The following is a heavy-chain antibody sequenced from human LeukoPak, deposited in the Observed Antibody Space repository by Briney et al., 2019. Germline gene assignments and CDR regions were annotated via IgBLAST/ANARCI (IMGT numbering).Heavy chain of an antibody. D-gene: IGHD3-9*01. CDR3: PKTAYDILTGYYFGWFDP. CDR1: GGTFSSYA. Sequence: SVKVSCKASGGTFSSYAISWVRQAPGQGLEWMGGIIPIFGTANYAQKFQGRVTITADESTSTAYMELSSLRSEDTAVYYKPKTAYDILTGYYFGWFDPWGQGTLVTVSS. CDR2: IIPIFGTA. V-gene: IGHV1-69*13. J-gene: IGHJ5*02.